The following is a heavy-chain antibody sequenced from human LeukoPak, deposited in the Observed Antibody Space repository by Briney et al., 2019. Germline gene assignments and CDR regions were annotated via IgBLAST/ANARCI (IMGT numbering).Heavy chain of an antibody. J-gene: IGHJ6*03. D-gene: IGHD3-22*01. V-gene: IGHV1-8*01. CDR2: MNPNSGNT. CDR1: GYTLTELS. CDR3: ARVRAEDYYDSSGYYWDYYYYYMDV. Sequence: ASVKVSCKVSGYTLTELSMHWVRQATGQGLEWMGWMNPNSGNTGYAQKFQGRVTMTRNTSISTAYMELRSLRSDDTAVYYCARVRAEDYYDSSGYYWDYYYYYMDVWGKGTTVTISS.